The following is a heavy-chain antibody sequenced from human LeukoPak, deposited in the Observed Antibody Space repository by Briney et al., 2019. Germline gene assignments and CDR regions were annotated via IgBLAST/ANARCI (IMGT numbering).Heavy chain of an antibody. D-gene: IGHD6-13*01. V-gene: IGHV3-23*01. Sequence: GGSLGLSCAVSGFTLSSYIMTWVRQAPGKGLEWVATISGSGRSTYYADSVKGRFTISRDNSKHTLFLQMASLRAEDTAVYYCVKASSSSWSSFDYWGQGTLVTVSS. CDR2: ISGSGRST. J-gene: IGHJ4*02. CDR1: GFTLSSYI. CDR3: VKASSSSWSSFDY.